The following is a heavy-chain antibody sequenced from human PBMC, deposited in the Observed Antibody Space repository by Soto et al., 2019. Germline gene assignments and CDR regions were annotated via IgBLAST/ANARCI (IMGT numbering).Heavy chain of an antibody. CDR1: GGSISSYY. CDR3: ARGGVDYYDSSGYYFSPYYFDY. D-gene: IGHD3-22*01. CDR2: IYYSGST. Sequence: SETLSLTCTVSGGSISSYYWSWIRQPPGKGLERFGFIYYSGSTNYNPSLKSRVTISVDRSKNQFSLKLSSVTAADTAVYYCARGGVDYYDSSGYYFSPYYFDYWGQEPWSPSP. V-gene: IGHV4-59*12. J-gene: IGHJ4*01.